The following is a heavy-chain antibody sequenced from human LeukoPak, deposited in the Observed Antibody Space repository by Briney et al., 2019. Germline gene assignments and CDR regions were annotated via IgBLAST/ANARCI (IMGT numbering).Heavy chain of an antibody. CDR3: AREGGYYGSESYSGCDY. D-gene: IGHD3-10*01. J-gene: IGHJ4*02. CDR1: GGSISSGSYY. CDR2: IYTSGST. V-gene: IGHV4-61*02. Sequence: SETLSLTCAVSGGSISSGSYYWSWIRQPAGKGLEWIGRIYTSGSTNYNPSLKSRVTISLDTSKNQFSLKLSSVTAADTAVYYCAREGGYYGSESYSGCDYWGQGTLVTVSS.